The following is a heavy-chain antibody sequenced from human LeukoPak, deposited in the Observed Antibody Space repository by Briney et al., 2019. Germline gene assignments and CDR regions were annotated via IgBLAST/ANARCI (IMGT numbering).Heavy chain of an antibody. J-gene: IGHJ4*02. CDR3: ASDRGYSLNPFDY. V-gene: IGHV3-30-3*01. CDR2: ISYDGSNK. D-gene: IGHD5-18*01. CDR1: GFTFSSYA. Sequence: GGSLRLSCAASGFTFSSYAMHWVRQAPGKGLEWVAVISYDGSNKYYADSVKGRFTISRDNSKNTLYLQMSSLRAEDTAVYYCASDRGYSLNPFDYWGQGTLVTVSS.